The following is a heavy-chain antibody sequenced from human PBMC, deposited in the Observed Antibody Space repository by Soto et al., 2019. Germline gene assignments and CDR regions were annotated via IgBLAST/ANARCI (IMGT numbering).Heavy chain of an antibody. CDR3: ARGLWLGGMDV. V-gene: IGHV1-69*02. D-gene: IGHD3-10*01. J-gene: IGHJ6*02. Sequence: QVQLVQSGAEVKKPGSSVKVSCKASGGTFSSYTISWVRQAPGQGLEWMGRIIPFLGIANYAQKFQGRVTITADKSTSTAYMELSSLRSEDTAVYYCARGLWLGGMDVWGQGTTVTVSS. CDR2: IIPFLGIA. CDR1: GGTFSSYT.